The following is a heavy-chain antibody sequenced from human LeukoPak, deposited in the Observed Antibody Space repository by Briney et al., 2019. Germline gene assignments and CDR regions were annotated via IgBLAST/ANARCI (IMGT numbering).Heavy chain of an antibody. Sequence: PGGSLRLSCAASGFTFTTYWMTWVRQAPGKGLEWVAFIRYDGSNKYYADSVKGRFTISRDNSKNTLYLQMNSLRAEDTAVYYCARAKAGSSWKGSWKKYYYMDVWGKGTTVTVSS. CDR2: IRYDGSNK. CDR3: ARAKAGSSWKGSWKKYYYMDV. V-gene: IGHV3-30*02. J-gene: IGHJ6*03. CDR1: GFTFTTYW. D-gene: IGHD6-13*01.